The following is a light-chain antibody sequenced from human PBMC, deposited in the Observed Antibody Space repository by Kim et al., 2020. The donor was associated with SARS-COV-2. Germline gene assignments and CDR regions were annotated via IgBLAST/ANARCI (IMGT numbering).Light chain of an antibody. CDR3: QQYDDVPFT. CDR1: QDISNS. J-gene: IGKJ4*01. Sequence: DIQMTQSPSSLSASVGDRVTITCLASQDISNSLNWYQQKPGEPPKLLIYEATNLETGVPIRFSGSTSVTDFTFTISSLQPEDIATYYCQQYDDVPFTFGGGTKLEIK. V-gene: IGKV1-33*01. CDR2: EAT.